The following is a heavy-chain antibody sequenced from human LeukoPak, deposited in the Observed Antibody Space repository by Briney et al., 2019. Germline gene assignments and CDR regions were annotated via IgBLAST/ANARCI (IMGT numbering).Heavy chain of an antibody. D-gene: IGHD6-13*01. CDR3: ARHPYWGIAAAATGYFQH. CDR2: IYSSGST. V-gene: IGHV4-59*08. J-gene: IGHJ1*01. Sequence: PSETLSLTCSVSGGSIGSYYWSWIRQAPGKGLEWIGYIYSSGSTNYNPSLKSRVTISVDTSRNQFSLKLSSVTAADTAVYYCARHPYWGIAAAATGYFQHWGQGTLVTVSS. CDR1: GGSIGSYY.